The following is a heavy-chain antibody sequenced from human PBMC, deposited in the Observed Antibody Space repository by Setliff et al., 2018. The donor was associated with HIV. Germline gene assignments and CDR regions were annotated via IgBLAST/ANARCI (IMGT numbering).Heavy chain of an antibody. D-gene: IGHD6-19*01. Sequence: PGGSLRLSCAASGFTFRNYWMSWVRQAPGKGLEWVASIEQDGNEKHYVDSVMGRFTVSRDNAWTSLSLQMNSLRAEDTALYYCTRGTGFSGGSWNIFLFDSRGQGTLVTVSS. CDR3: TRGTGFSGGSWNIFLFDS. CDR1: GFTFRNYW. V-gene: IGHV3-7*01. J-gene: IGHJ4*02. CDR2: IEQDGNEK.